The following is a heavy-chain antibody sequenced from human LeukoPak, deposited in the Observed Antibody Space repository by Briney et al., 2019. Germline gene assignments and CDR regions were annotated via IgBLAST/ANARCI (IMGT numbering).Heavy chain of an antibody. V-gene: IGHV4-4*02. CDR3: ARAIQGDSSGYYNVYAFDI. CDR1: GGSISSSNW. D-gene: IGHD3-22*01. Sequence: SGTLSLTCAVSGGSISSSNWWSGVRQPPGKGLEGIGKIYHSGSTNYNPSLKSRVTISVDKSKNQFSLKLSSVTAADTAVYYCARAIQGDSSGYYNVYAFDIWGKGTMVTVSS. CDR2: IYHSGST. J-gene: IGHJ3*02.